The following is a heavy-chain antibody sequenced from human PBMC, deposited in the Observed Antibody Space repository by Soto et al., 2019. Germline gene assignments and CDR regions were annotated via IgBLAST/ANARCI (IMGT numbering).Heavy chain of an antibody. CDR2: IYHSGST. V-gene: IGHV4-38-2*01. CDR3: ARARVAAAGNYFDY. D-gene: IGHD6-13*01. J-gene: IGHJ4*02. CDR1: GYSISSGYY. Sequence: SSETLSLTXAVSGYSISSGYYWGWIRQPPGKGLEWIGSIYHSGSTYYNPSLKSRVTISVDTSKNQFSLKLSSVTAADTAVYYCARARVAAAGNYFDYWGQGTLVTVSS.